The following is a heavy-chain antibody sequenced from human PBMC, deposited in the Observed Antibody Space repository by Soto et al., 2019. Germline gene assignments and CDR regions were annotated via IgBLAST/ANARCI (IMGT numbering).Heavy chain of an antibody. CDR1: GFTFSNAW. CDR3: TTEGRFWSGYFFYYCMDF. CDR2: IKSNTDSRTT. V-gene: IGHV3-15*01. Sequence: GGSLRLSCAASGFTFSNAWMSWVRQAPGKGLEWVGRIKSNTDSRTTDYAAPVKGRFTISRDDSKNTLHLQMNRLKTEDTAVYYCTTEGRFWSGYFFYYCMDFWGQGTPVTVSS. D-gene: IGHD3-3*01. J-gene: IGHJ6*02.